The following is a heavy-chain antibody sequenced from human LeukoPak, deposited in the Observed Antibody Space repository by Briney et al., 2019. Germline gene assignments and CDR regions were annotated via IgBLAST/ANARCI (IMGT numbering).Heavy chain of an antibody. CDR1: GYTFTRYG. CDR3: AREVGRGFDY. J-gene: IGHJ4*02. CDR2: ISAYNDDT. Sequence: ASVKVSCKASGYTFTRYGISCVRQAPGQGLEWMGWISAYNDDTNYAQKLQGRVTMTTDTSTSTAYMEVRSLRSDDTAVYYCAREVGRGFDYWGQGTLVTVSS. V-gene: IGHV1-18*01. D-gene: IGHD1-26*01.